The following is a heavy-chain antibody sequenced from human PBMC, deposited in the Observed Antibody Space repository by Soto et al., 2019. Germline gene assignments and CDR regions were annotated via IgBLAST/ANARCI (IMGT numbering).Heavy chain of an antibody. CDR1: GGSLRSSNW. Sequence: SETLSLTCAVSGGSLRSSNWCRCVRQPQGKGLEWIGEIYHSGSTNYNPPLKSRVTISVDKSKNQFSLKLSSVTAADTAVYYCARGYYYSSGPDAFDIWGQGTMVIVSS. CDR2: IYHSGST. J-gene: IGHJ3*02. CDR3: ARGYYYSSGPDAFDI. D-gene: IGHD3-22*01. V-gene: IGHV4-4*02.